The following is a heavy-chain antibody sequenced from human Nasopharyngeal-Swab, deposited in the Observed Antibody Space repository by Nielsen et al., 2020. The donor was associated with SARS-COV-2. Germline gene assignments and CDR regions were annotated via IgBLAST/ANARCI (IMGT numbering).Heavy chain of an antibody. J-gene: IGHJ4*02. D-gene: IGHD7-27*01. CDR2: IKEAGSEE. Sequence: GESLKLSCAASGFPFIKRWMSWFRQAPGKGLEWVSNIKEAGSEEYYVDSVKGRFTISRDNAKNSLYLQLNSLRAEDTAIYYCARDGLWGRDYWGQGTLVTVSS. CDR3: ARDGLWGRDY. CDR1: GFPFIKRW. V-gene: IGHV3-7*04.